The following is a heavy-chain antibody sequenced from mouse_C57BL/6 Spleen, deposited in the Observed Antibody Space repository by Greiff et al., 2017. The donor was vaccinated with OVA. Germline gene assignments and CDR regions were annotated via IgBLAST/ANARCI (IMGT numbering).Heavy chain of an antibody. CDR1: GFTFSDYY. D-gene: IGHD2-2*01. Sequence: EVMLVESGGGLVQPGGSLKLSCAASGFTFSDYYMYWVRQTPEKRLEWVAYISNGGGSTYYPDTVKGRFTISRDNAKNTLYLQMSRLKSEDTAMYYCARHGRVTTGNWYFDVWGTGTTVTVSS. CDR2: ISNGGGST. CDR3: ARHGRVTTGNWYFDV. V-gene: IGHV5-12*01. J-gene: IGHJ1*03.